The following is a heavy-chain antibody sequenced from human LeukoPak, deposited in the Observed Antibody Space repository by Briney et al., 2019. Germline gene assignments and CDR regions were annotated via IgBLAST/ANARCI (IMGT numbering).Heavy chain of an antibody. V-gene: IGHV3-9*01. Sequence: GGSLRLSCAASGFTFYDYAMHWVRQAPGKGLEWVSGISWNSGSMGYADSVKGRFTISRDNAKNSLYLQMNSLRAEDTAVYYCARGQRRHIDMAPSFDYWGQGTLVTVSS. D-gene: IGHD5-24*01. J-gene: IGHJ4*02. CDR3: ARGQRRHIDMAPSFDY. CDR1: GFTFYDYA. CDR2: ISWNSGSM.